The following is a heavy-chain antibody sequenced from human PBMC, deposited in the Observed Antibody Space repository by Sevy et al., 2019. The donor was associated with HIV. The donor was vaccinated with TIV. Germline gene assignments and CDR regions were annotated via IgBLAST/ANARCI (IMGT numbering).Heavy chain of an antibody. CDR1: GFIFSDYY. J-gene: IGHJ4*02. Sequence: GGSLRLSCAASGFIFSDYYMSWIRQAPGKGLEWVSSISSTSGSTIDYAESVKGRFTISRDNTKNSLSLQMNSLRVEDTAMYYCAREHWYYDSSGYAGLDYWGQRTLVTVSS. D-gene: IGHD3-22*01. V-gene: IGHV3-11*01. CDR3: AREHWYYDSSGYAGLDY. CDR2: ISSTSGSTI.